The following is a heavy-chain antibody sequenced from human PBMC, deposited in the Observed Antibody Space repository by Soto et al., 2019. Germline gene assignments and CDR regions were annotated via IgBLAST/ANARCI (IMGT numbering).Heavy chain of an antibody. V-gene: IGHV3-33*01. CDR3: ARDREGSGHYYGMDV. Sequence: QVQLVESGGGVVQPGRSLRLSCAASGFTFSSYGMHWVRQAPGKGLEWVAVIWYDGSNKYYADSVKGRFTISRDNSKNTLYLQMNSLRAEDTAVYYCARDREGSGHYYGMDVWGQGTTVTVSS. CDR1: GFTFSSYG. J-gene: IGHJ6*02. D-gene: IGHD3-10*01. CDR2: IWYDGSNK.